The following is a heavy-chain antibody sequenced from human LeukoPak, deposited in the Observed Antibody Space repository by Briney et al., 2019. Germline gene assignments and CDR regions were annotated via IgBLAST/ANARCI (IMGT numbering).Heavy chain of an antibody. CDR2: INHSGST. Sequence: SETLSLTCAVYGGSFSGYYWSWIRQPPGKGLEWIGEINHSGSTNYNPSLKSRVTISVDTSKNQFSLKLSSVTAADTAVYYCASFDSSGYYQVDYWGQGTLVTVSS. CDR1: GGSFSGYY. J-gene: IGHJ4*02. V-gene: IGHV4-34*01. D-gene: IGHD3-22*01. CDR3: ASFDSSGYYQVDY.